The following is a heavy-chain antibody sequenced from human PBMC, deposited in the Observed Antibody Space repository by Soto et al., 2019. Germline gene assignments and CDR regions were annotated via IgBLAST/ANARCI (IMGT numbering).Heavy chain of an antibody. J-gene: IGHJ4*02. V-gene: IGHV4-59*08. D-gene: IGHD6-13*01. CDR3: ARHGRIAAAGDFDY. Sequence: SETLSLTCTVSGVSISSYYWSWIRQPPGKGLEWIAYIYYSGSTNYNPSLKSRVTISVDTSKNQFSLKLSSVTAADTAVYYCARHGRIAAAGDFDYWGQGTLVTVSS. CDR1: GVSISSYY. CDR2: IYYSGST.